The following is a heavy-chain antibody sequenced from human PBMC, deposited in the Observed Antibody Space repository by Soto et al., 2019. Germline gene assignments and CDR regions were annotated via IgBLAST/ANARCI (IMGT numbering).Heavy chain of an antibody. D-gene: IGHD2-21*02. Sequence: PGGSLRLSCTASGFSFGNDWMGWVRQAPGKGLEWVANIKEDGSEKFSVDSVRGRFTISRDNAKNSLYLQMNSLRADDTAVYYCARDHLILPAHDFFYGSDVWGRGATVTVSS. CDR1: GFSFGNDW. J-gene: IGHJ6*02. CDR2: IKEDGSEK. CDR3: ARDHLILPAHDFFYGSDV. V-gene: IGHV3-7*01.